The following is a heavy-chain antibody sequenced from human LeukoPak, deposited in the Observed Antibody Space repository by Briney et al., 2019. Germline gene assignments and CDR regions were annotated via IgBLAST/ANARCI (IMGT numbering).Heavy chain of an antibody. CDR2: IYYSGST. CDR1: GGSISSYY. CDR3: AKSRDGYNLGHFDY. D-gene: IGHD5-24*01. Sequence: RSSETLSLTCTVSGGSISSYYWSWIRQPPGKGLEWIGYIYYSGSTNYNPSLKSRVTISVDTSKNQFSLKLSSVTAADTAMYYCAKSRDGYNLGHFDYWGQGTLVTVSS. J-gene: IGHJ4*02. V-gene: IGHV4-59*01.